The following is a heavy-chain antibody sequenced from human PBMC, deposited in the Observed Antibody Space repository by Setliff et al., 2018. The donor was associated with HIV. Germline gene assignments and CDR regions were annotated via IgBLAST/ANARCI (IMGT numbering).Heavy chain of an antibody. D-gene: IGHD3-10*01. CDR1: GYTFSDYY. V-gene: IGHV1-2*02. Sequence: RASVKVSCKASGYTFSDYYLHWVRQAPGQAIEWMGWINPLSDATKFSHKFQGRLTMTTDTSTDTVYLELRSLASDDTAIYYCAREAPRYASGAFDMWGLGTMVTVSS. CDR2: INPLSDAT. J-gene: IGHJ3*02. CDR3: AREAPRYASGAFDM.